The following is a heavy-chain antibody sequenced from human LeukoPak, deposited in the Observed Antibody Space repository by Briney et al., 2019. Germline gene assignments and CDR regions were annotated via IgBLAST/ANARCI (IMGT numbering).Heavy chain of an antibody. J-gene: IGHJ2*01. CDR1: GFTFKAYA. CDR2: TSYDDNTK. V-gene: IGHV3-30*18. CDR3: AKDMDHTVVEAPTSH. D-gene: IGHD2-15*01. Sequence: PGGSLRLSCVGSGFTFKAYAMHWVRQAPGKGLEWVAVTSYDDNTKFYSDSMKGRITISRDNSKNTVYLQMNSLRLQDTAVYYCAKDMDHTVVEAPTSHWGRGTLVTVSS.